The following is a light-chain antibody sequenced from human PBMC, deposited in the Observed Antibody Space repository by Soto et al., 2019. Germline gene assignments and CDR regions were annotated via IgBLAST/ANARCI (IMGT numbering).Light chain of an antibody. CDR3: QHYVTSPLT. V-gene: IGKV3-20*01. J-gene: IGKJ4*01. CDR2: GAS. CDR1: QSVSNSY. Sequence: EIVLTQSPGTLSLSPGERAIFSCRASQSVSNSYLAWYQQKPAQAPRLLIYGASSRATGVPDRFSGSGSGTDFTLTISRLEPEDFAVYYCQHYVTSPLTFGGGTKVEIE.